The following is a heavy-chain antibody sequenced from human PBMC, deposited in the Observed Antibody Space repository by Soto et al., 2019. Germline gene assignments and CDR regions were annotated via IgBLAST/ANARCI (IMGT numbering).Heavy chain of an antibody. Sequence: QLQLQESGPGLVKPSETLSLTCTVSGGSISSSSYYWGWIRQPPGKGLEWIGRIYYSGSTYYNPSLKSRVTISVETSMNQFSLKLSPVPSAGTDVYYWARHEVVVPPAATGSLAVWFDPWGQGTLVTVSS. CDR3: ARHEVVVPPAATGSLAVWFDP. CDR2: IYYSGST. CDR1: GGSISSSSYY. V-gene: IGHV4-39*01. J-gene: IGHJ5*02. D-gene: IGHD2-2*01.